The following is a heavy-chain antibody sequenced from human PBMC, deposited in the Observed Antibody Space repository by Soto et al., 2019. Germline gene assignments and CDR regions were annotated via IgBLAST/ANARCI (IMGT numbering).Heavy chain of an antibody. CDR3: ARETWELLLDY. J-gene: IGHJ4*02. V-gene: IGHV4-30-4*01. CDR1: RGSIISGDYY. Sequence: TLSLTCTVSRGSIISGDYYWSWVRQPXRKGLEWIGXIYYSXSTYYKPSLKXXVTISVDTSKNHSSLKLSSVNAADKAAYYCARETWELLLDYWGKGTLVTVYS. D-gene: IGHD1-26*01. CDR2: IYYSXST.